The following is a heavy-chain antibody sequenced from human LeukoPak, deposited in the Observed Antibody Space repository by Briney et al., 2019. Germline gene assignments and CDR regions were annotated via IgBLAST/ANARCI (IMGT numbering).Heavy chain of an antibody. D-gene: IGHD5-18*01. CDR2: IYYSGST. Sequence: SETLSLTCTVSGGSISGSSYYWGWIRQPPGKGLEWIGSIYYSGSTYYNPSLKSRVTISVDTSKNQFSLKLSSVTAADTAVYYCARIQLWVPDFDYWGQGTLVTVSS. CDR3: ARIQLWVPDFDY. J-gene: IGHJ4*02. CDR1: GGSISGSSYY. V-gene: IGHV4-39*01.